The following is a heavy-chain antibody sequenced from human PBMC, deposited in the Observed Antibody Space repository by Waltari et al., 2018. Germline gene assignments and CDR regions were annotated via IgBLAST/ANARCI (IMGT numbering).Heavy chain of an antibody. V-gene: IGHV3-21*01. D-gene: IGHD6-13*01. CDR2: ISSSSSYI. J-gene: IGHJ4*02. CDR1: GFTFSSYS. Sequence: EVQLVESGGGLVKPGASLRLSCAASGFTFSSYSMNWVRQAPGKGLEWVSSISSSSSYIYYADSVKGRFTISRDNAKNSLYLQMNSLRAEDTAVYYCARTAAAGDYWGQGTLVTVSS. CDR3: ARTAAAGDY.